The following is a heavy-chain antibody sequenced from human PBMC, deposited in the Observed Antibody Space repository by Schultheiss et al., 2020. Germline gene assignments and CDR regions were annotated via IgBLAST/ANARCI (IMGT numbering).Heavy chain of an antibody. CDR2: IWPGDSDT. CDR1: GYSFTTYW. V-gene: IGHV5-51*01. Sequence: GESLRISCKGSGYSFTTYWIAWVRQMPGKGLEWMGIIWPGDSDTRYSPSFQGQVTISADKSISTAYLQWSSLKASDTAMYYCARLPGFFLEQLGWFDPWGQGTLVTVSA. J-gene: IGHJ5*02. D-gene: IGHD6-6*01. CDR3: ARLPGFFLEQLGWFDP.